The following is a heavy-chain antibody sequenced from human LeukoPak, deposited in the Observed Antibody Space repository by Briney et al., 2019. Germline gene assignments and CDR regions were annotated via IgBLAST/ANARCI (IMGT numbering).Heavy chain of an antibody. CDR2: INHSGST. CDR3: ATAFLGLYYYYGMDV. D-gene: IGHD2/OR15-2a*01. Sequence: PSETLSLTCTVSGGSISSYYWSWIRQPPGKGLEWIGEINHSGSTNYNPSLKSRVTISVDTSKNQFSLKLSSVTAADTAVYYCATAFLGLYYYYGMDVWGQGTTVTVSS. CDR1: GGSISSYY. J-gene: IGHJ6*02. V-gene: IGHV4-34*01.